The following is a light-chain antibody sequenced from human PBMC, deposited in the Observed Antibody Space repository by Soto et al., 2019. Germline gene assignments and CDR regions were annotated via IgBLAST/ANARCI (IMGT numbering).Light chain of an antibody. CDR3: QQYDNLPPFT. Sequence: DIQMTQSPSSLSASVGDRVTITCQASQDISNYLNWYQQKPGKAPKLLIYDASNLETGVPSRFSGSGSGTDFTFTISRLQPEDIETYYCQQYDNLPPFTFGPGTKVDIK. V-gene: IGKV1-33*01. J-gene: IGKJ3*01. CDR1: QDISNY. CDR2: DAS.